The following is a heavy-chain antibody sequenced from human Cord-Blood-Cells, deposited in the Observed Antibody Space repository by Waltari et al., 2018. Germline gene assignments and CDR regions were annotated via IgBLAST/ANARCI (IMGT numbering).Heavy chain of an antibody. CDR1: GYTFTGAY. V-gene: IGHV1-2*06. Sequence: QVPLVQTGAGVKKPGSSVQLSCKASGYTFTGAYIPRVRQAPGPGLEWMGRINPNSGCTNYAQKFQGRVTMTRDTSISTAYMELSRLRSDDTAVYYCARVLGIAYFDYWGQGTLVTVSS. D-gene: IGHD7-27*01. J-gene: IGHJ4*02. CDR3: ARVLGIAYFDY. CDR2: INPNSGCT.